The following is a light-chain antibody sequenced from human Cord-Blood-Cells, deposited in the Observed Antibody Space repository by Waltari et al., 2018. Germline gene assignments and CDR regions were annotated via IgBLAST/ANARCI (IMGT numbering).Light chain of an antibody. Sequence: AIRMTQSPSSLSASTGDRVTITCRASQGISSYLAWYQQKPGKAPKLLIYAESTLQSGVPSRFSGRGSGTDFTRTISCLQSEDFATYYCQQYYSYPHTFGQGTKLEIK. J-gene: IGKJ2*01. CDR3: QQYYSYPHT. CDR2: AES. V-gene: IGKV1-8*01. CDR1: QGISSY.